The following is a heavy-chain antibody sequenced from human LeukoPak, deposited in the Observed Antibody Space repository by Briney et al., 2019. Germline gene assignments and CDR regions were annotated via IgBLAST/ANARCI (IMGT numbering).Heavy chain of an antibody. CDR2: INHSGST. CDR1: GGSLSGYY. V-gene: IGHV4-34*01. D-gene: IGHD2-2*01. J-gene: IGHJ6*02. CDR3: ARGFCSSTSCRYYYYYGMDV. Sequence: SETLSLTCAVYGGSLSGYYWSWIRQPPGKGLEWIGEINHSGSTNYNPSLKSRVTISVDTSKNQFSLKLSSVTAADTAVYYCARGFCSSTSCRYYYYYGMDVWGQGTTVTVSS.